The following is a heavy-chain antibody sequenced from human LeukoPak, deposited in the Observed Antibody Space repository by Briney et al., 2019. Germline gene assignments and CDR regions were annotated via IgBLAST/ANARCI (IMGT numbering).Heavy chain of an antibody. D-gene: IGHD3-3*01. Sequence: ASVTVSCKASGYTFTSYDINWVRQAPGQGLEWMGWMNPNSGNTGYAQKFQGRVTMTRNTSVSTAYMELSSLRSEDTAVYYCARGLIWDYDFWSGYYRLDYYYGMDVWGQGTTVTVSS. J-gene: IGHJ6*02. V-gene: IGHV1-8*01. CDR1: GYTFTSYD. CDR2: MNPNSGNT. CDR3: ARGLIWDYDFWSGYYRLDYYYGMDV.